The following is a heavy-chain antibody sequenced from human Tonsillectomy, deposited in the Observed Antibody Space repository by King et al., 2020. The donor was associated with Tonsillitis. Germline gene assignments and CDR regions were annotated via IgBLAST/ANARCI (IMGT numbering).Heavy chain of an antibody. CDR1: GFTVSSNY. Sequence: VQLVESGGGLIQPGGSLRLSCAASGFTVSSNYMTWVRQAPGKGLEWVSTVYGGGATYYTDSVKGRFTISRDISKNTLYLQMNSLRAEDAAVYYCARDRYSSGWLWGAFDIWGQGTMVTVSS. D-gene: IGHD6-19*01. J-gene: IGHJ3*02. CDR3: ARDRYSSGWLWGAFDI. V-gene: IGHV3-53*01. CDR2: VYGGGAT.